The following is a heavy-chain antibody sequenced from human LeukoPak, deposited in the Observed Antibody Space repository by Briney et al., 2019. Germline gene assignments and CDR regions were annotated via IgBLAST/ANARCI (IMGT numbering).Heavy chain of an antibody. CDR2: ITGSGTGT. J-gene: IGHJ4*02. D-gene: IGHD1-1*01. V-gene: IGHV3-23*01. CDR3: ARMGKGTLDY. CDR1: VFTFSSVA. Sequence: AGSLRLSCAASVFTFSSVAMSWLRPAPGNGLEWVSAITGSGTGTYYADSVKGRFTISRDDSKNTLYLQMNSLRAEDTGVYYCARMGKGTLDYWGQGTLVSVSS.